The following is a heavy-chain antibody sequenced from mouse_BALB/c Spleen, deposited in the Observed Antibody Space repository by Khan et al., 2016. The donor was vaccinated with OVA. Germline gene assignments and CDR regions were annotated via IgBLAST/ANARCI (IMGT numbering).Heavy chain of an antibody. J-gene: IGHJ3*01. CDR3: VREGAYHRFGGLVAY. D-gene: IGHD2-14*01. CDR2: INPSNDYT. V-gene: IGHV1-4*01. CDR1: GYTFTSYT. Sequence: QVRLQQSRAELARPGASVKMSCKASGYTFTSYTIHWVRQRPGQAPEWIGHINPSNDYTNYNQNFKDKATLIVDKSSTTAYMQLSSLTSEDSAFYYGVREGAYHRFGGLVAYWGQGTLVT.